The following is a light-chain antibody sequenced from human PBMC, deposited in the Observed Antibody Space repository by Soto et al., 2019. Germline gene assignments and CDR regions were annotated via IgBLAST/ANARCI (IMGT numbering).Light chain of an antibody. J-gene: IGLJ3*02. CDR1: SGSIASNY. Sequence: NFMLTQPHSVSESPGKTVTISCTRSSGSIASNYVQWYQQRPGSAPTPVIYEDSQRPSGVPDRFSGSIYSSSNSASLTISRLQTEDEADYYCQSYDTSLRGSTWVFGGGTKLTVL. CDR3: QSYDTSLRGSTWV. CDR2: EDS. V-gene: IGLV6-57*04.